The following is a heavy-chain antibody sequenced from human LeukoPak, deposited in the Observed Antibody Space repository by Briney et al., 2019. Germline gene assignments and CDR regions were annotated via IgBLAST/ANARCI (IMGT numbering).Heavy chain of an antibody. V-gene: IGHV4-61*01. CDR2: IYYSGST. Sequence: PSETLSLTCFVSGGSLSSYNYYWAWIRQPPGKGLEWIGYIYYSGSTNYNPPLKSRVTISVDTSKNQFSLKLSSVTAADTAVYYCARGGLPRGYSGYDMDYWGQGTLVTVSS. J-gene: IGHJ4*02. D-gene: IGHD5-12*01. CDR1: GGSLSSYNYY. CDR3: ARGGLPRGYSGYDMDY.